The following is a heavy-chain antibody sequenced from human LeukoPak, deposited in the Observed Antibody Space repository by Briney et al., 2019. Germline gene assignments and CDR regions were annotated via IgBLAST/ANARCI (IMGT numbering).Heavy chain of an antibody. CDR1: GFTFSSYW. D-gene: IGHD3-10*01. CDR2: IKQDGSEK. J-gene: IGHJ4*02. Sequence: GGSLRLSCAASGFTFSSYWMSWVRQAPGKGLEWVANIKQDGSEKYYVDSVKGRFTISRDNAKKSLFLQMNSLRAEDTAVYYCARTGDYGSGRYFRPFDYWGRGTLVTVSS. CDR3: ARTGDYGSGRYFRPFDY. V-gene: IGHV3-7*01.